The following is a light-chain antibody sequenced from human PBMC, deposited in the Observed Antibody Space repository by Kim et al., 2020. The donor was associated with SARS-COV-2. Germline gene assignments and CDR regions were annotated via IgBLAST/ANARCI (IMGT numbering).Light chain of an antibody. CDR2: GKN. Sequence: VALGQTVRITCQGDSVMSYYATGNQRKPGQAPKLVIYGKNKRPSGIPDRFSGSSSGNTASLTITGTQAGDEADYYCNSRNSNENVFFGGGTQLTVL. CDR1: SVMSYY. J-gene: IGLJ2*01. V-gene: IGLV3-19*01. CDR3: NSRNSNENVF.